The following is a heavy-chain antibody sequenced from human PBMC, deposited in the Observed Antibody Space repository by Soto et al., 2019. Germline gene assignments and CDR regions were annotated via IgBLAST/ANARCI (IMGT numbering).Heavy chain of an antibody. CDR2: INPNSGAT. CDR3: ARDRGIVVVPAAHNWFDP. D-gene: IGHD2-2*01. Sequence: QAQLVQSGAEVKKPGASVKVSCKASGYRFTGYYTHWVRQAPGQGLEWMGWINPNSGATDYAHKFQGRVTMTRDTSISTAYMELSSLRSEDTAVYYCARDRGIVVVPAAHNWFDPWGQGTLVTVSS. J-gene: IGHJ5*02. CDR1: GYRFTGYY. V-gene: IGHV1-2*02.